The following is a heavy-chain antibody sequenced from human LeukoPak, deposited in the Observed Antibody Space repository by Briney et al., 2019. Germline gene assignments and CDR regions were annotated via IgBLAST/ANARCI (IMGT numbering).Heavy chain of an antibody. D-gene: IGHD2-15*01. Sequence: SVKVSCKASGGTFSSYAISWVRQAPGQGLEXXXGIIPIFGTANYAQKFQGRVTITADESTSTAYMELSSLRSEDTAVYYCARTGSGGSFNWFDPWGQGTLVTVSS. V-gene: IGHV1-69*01. CDR3: ARTGSGGSFNWFDP. CDR1: GGTFSSYA. CDR2: IIPIFGTA. J-gene: IGHJ5*02.